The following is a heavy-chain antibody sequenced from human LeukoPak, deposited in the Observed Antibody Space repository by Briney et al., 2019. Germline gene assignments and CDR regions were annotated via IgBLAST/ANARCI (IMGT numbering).Heavy chain of an antibody. CDR3: AKYSRQGYCSSTSCYGAFDI. CDR1: GFTFSSYA. Sequence: GGSLRLSCAASGFTFSSYAMHWVRQAPGKGLEWVAVISYDGSNKYYADSVKGRFTISRDNSKNTLYLQMNSLRAEDTAVYYCAKYSRQGYCSSTSCYGAFDIWGQGTMVTVSS. J-gene: IGHJ3*02. V-gene: IGHV3-30-3*02. D-gene: IGHD2-2*01. CDR2: ISYDGSNK.